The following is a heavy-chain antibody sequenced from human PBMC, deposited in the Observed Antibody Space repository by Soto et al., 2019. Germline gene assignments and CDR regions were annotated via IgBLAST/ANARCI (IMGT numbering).Heavy chain of an antibody. CDR1: GYTLTELS. CDR3: ATVASPNRFNNWLDP. Sequence: ASVKVSCKVSGYTLTELSMHWVRQAPGKGLEWMGGFDPEDGETIYAQKFQGRVTMTEDTSTDTAYMELSSLRSEDTAVYYCATVASPNRFNNWLDPWGQGTLVTVSS. J-gene: IGHJ5*02. D-gene: IGHD3-10*01. CDR2: FDPEDGET. V-gene: IGHV1-24*01.